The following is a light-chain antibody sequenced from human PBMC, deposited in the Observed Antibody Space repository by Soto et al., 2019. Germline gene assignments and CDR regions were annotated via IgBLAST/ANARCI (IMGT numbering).Light chain of an antibody. V-gene: IGLV2-11*01. CDR3: CSYAGSYMV. Sequence: QSALTQPRSVSGSPGQSVTISCTGTSSDVGGYNYVSWYQQHPGKAPKLMIYDVSKRPSGVPDRFSGSKSGNTASLTISGLQAEDEAEYYCCSYAGSYMVFGGGTKLTVL. CDR2: DVS. J-gene: IGLJ2*01. CDR1: SSDVGGYNY.